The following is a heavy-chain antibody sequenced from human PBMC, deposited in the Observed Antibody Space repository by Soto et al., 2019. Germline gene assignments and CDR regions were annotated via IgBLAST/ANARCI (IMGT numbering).Heavy chain of an antibody. CDR1: GFTFSDFV. CDR2: IRSSGDNT. CDR3: AKVLRYFDWDSYHDH. Sequence: EVQLLESGGGLALPGGSLRLSCAASGFTFSDFVMNWVRQAPGKGLEWVSGIRSSGDNTYYADSVKGRFTISRDNSKNILYLHMTSLRADDTALYHCAKVLRYFDWDSYHDHWGRGTLVTVSS. J-gene: IGHJ2*01. D-gene: IGHD3-9*01. V-gene: IGHV3-23*01.